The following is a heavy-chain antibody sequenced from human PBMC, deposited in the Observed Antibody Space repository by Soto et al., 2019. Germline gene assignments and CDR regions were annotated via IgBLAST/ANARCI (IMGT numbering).Heavy chain of an antibody. CDR3: ARDLAHYSSDSDY. CDR2: ISSSSSTI. Sequence: EVQLVESGGGLVQPGGSLRLSCAASGFTFSSYSMNWVRQAPGKGLEWVSYISSSSSTIYYADSVKGRFTISRDNAKDSQYLQMNSLRAEDTAVYYCARDLAHYSSDSDYWGQGTLVTVSS. J-gene: IGHJ4*02. CDR1: GFTFSSYS. V-gene: IGHV3-48*01. D-gene: IGHD6-19*01.